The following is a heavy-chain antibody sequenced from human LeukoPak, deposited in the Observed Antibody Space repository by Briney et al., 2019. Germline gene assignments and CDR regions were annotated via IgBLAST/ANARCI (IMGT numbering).Heavy chain of an antibody. CDR3: ARDLVTVTKGFDI. D-gene: IGHD4-17*01. CDR1: GDSFSSHY. V-gene: IGHV4-59*11. CDR2: ISYIGST. Sequence: PSETLSLTCTVSGDSFSSHYWSWIRQPPGKGLEWGGYISYIGSTNYNPSLKSRVTISIDTSKNQFSLKLSSVTAADTAVYYCARDLVTVTKGFDIWGQGTMVSVSS. J-gene: IGHJ3*02.